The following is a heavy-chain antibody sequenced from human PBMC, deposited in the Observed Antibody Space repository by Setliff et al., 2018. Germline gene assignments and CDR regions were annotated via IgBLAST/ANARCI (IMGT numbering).Heavy chain of an antibody. CDR2: ISAYSGNT. V-gene: IGHV1-18*01. J-gene: IGHJ4*02. CDR1: GYTFSSSG. CDR3: SRLARYCTTTACQRASGAEV. Sequence: VASVKVSCKASGYTFSSSGITWVRQAPGQGLEWMGWISAYSGNTNYAQKFQGRVTMTTDSSTSTAYMELRSLTSDDTAVYYCSRLARYCTTTACQRASGAEVWGQGTVVTVSS. D-gene: IGHD2-8*01.